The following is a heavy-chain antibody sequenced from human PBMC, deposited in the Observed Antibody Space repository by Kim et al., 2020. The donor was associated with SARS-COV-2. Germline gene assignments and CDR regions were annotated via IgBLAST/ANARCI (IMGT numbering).Heavy chain of an antibody. V-gene: IGHV3-30*04. CDR2: MSFDGFSK. Sequence: GGSLRLSCVTSGLYVIHWVRQAPGKGLEWVAAMSFDGFSKYFADSVNGRFTISRDDSKNTVLLQLNNLRDEDSAMYYCATEGGTSGRCGYFDYWSQGTLVTVSS. J-gene: IGHJ4*02. CDR3: ATEGGTSGRCGYFDY. CDR1: GLYV. D-gene: IGHD5-12*01.